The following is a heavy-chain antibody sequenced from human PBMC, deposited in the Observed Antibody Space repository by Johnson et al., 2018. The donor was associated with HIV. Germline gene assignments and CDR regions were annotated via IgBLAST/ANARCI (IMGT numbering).Heavy chain of an antibody. V-gene: IGHV3-23*04. CDR3: AKNTAMVGDAFDI. CDR1: GFTFSSYA. J-gene: IGHJ3*02. D-gene: IGHD5-18*01. Sequence: VLLVESGGGLVQPGRSLRLSCAASGFTFSSYAMSWVRQAPGKGLEWVSAISGSGGSTYYADSVKGRFTISRDNSKNTLYLQMNSLRAEDTAVYYCAKNTAMVGDAFDIWGQGTMVTVSS. CDR2: ISGSGGST.